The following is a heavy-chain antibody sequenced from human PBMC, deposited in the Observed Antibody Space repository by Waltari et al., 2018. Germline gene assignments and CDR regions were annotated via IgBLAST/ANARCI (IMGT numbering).Heavy chain of an antibody. CDR1: GFTFSSYS. D-gene: IGHD3-3*01. CDR2: ISSSSSYI. CDR3: ARGSRITIFGVVIPDFDY. V-gene: IGHV3-21*01. Sequence: EVQLVESGGGLVKPGGSLRLSCAASGFTFSSYSMNWVRQAPGEGLEWVSSISSSSSYIYYADSVKGRFTISRDNAKNSLYLQMNSLRAEDTAVYYCARGSRITIFGVVIPDFDYWGQGTLVTVSS. J-gene: IGHJ4*02.